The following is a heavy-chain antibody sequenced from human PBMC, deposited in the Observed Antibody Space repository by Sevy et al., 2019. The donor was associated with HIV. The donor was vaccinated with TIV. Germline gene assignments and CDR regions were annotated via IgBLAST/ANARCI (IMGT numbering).Heavy chain of an antibody. CDR3: ARHVQLLHYFDY. CDR1: GGSISSSSYY. V-gene: IGHV4-39*01. J-gene: IGHJ4*02. Sequence: SETLSLTCTVSGGSISSSSYYWGWIRQPPGKGLEWIGSIYYSGSTYYNPSLKSRVTISVDTSKNQFSLKLSSVTAADTAVYYCARHVQLLHYFDYWGQGTLVIVSS. D-gene: IGHD2-2*01. CDR2: IYYSGST.